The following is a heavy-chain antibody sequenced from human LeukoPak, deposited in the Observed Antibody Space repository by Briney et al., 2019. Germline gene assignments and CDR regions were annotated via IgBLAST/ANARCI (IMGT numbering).Heavy chain of an antibody. CDR3: ARGSDTGPAFDY. CDR1: GGSFSGYY. Sequence: PSETLSLTCAVYGGSFSGYYWSWIRQPPGKGLEWIGSIYYSGSTYYNPSLKSRVTISVDTSKNQFSLKLSSVTAADTAVYYCARGSDTGPAFDYWGQGTLVTVSS. J-gene: IGHJ4*02. D-gene: IGHD5-18*01. V-gene: IGHV4-34*01. CDR2: IYYSGST.